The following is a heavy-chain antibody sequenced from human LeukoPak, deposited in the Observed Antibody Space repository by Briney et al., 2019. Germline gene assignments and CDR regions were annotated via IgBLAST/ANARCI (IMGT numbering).Heavy chain of an antibody. Sequence: PGGSLRLSCAASGFTFSSYWMSWVRQAPGKGLEWVANIKQDGSEKYYGDSVKGRFTISRDNAKNSLYLQMNSLRAEDTAVYYCARDSGRSRWELLGFDYWGQGTLVTVSS. CDR1: GFTFSSYW. J-gene: IGHJ4*02. CDR3: ARDSGRSRWELLGFDY. V-gene: IGHV3-7*01. CDR2: IKQDGSEK. D-gene: IGHD1-26*01.